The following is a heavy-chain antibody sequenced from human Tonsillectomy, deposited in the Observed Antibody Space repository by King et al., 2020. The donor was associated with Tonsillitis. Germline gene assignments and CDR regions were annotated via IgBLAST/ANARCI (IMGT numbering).Heavy chain of an antibody. CDR2: IYYSGST. D-gene: IGHD3-22*01. V-gene: IGHV4-59*01. J-gene: IGHJ4*02. Sequence: VPLQESGPGLVKPSETLSLTCTVSGGSISSYYWSWIRQPPGKGLEWIGYIYYSGSTNYNPSLKSRVTISVDTSKNQFSLKLSSVTAADTAVYYCATLYYYDSSGSYFDYWGQGTLVTVSS. CDR1: GGSISSYY. CDR3: ATLYYYDSSGSYFDY.